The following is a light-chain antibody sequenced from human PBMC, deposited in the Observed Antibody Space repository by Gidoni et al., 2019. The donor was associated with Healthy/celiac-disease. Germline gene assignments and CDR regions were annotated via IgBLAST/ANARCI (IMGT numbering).Light chain of an antibody. J-gene: IGKJ4*01. CDR1: QSVSSN. CDR2: CAS. V-gene: IGKV3-15*01. CDR3: QQHNNWPPRT. Sequence: EIVMTQSPATLSVSPGERATLSCRASQSVSSNLAWYQQQPGQAPRLLIYCASTRATGIPARFSGSGSCTAFTLTISSLQSEDFSVYYCQQHNNWPPRTFGGGTKVEIK.